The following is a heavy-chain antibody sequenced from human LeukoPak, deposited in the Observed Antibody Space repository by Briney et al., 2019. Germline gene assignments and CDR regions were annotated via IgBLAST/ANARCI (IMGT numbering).Heavy chain of an antibody. Sequence: SETLSLTCTVSGGSISSGGYSWSWIRQPPGKGLEWIGYIYHSGSTYYNPSLKSRVTISVDRSKNQFSLKLSSVTAADTAVYYCARVHYGSGADKGVRADYWGQGTLVTVSS. D-gene: IGHD3-10*01. V-gene: IGHV4-30-2*01. CDR3: ARVHYGSGADKGVRADY. CDR2: IYHSGST. CDR1: GGSISSGGYS. J-gene: IGHJ4*02.